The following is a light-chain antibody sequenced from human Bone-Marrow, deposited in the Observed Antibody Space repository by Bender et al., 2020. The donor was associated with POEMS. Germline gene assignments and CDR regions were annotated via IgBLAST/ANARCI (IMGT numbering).Light chain of an antibody. CDR2: EVS. Sequence: QSALTQPASVSGSPGQSVTISCTGSSSDVGRYNYVSWYRQNPGKAPKLMIFEVSKRPSGVPDRFSGSKSGNTASLTVSGLQADDEAVYYCCSFVTGSTFVFGGGTMVTVL. CDR1: SSDVGRYNY. V-gene: IGLV2-8*01. CDR3: CSFVTGSTFV. J-gene: IGLJ2*01.